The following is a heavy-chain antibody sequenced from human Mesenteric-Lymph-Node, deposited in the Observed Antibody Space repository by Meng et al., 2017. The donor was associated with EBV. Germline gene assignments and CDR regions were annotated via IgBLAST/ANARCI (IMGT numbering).Heavy chain of an antibody. CDR3: ARTPGPVAVPFDY. D-gene: IGHD6-19*01. CDR2: IYYTGTT. CDR1: RGSISTGGYY. V-gene: IGHV4-30-4*01. Sequence: QRHPQEPGPGLVQPSQTLSLTRAASRGSISTGGYYWTWIRQPPGKGLVWIAYIYYTGTTYYNPSLKSRVTISVDTSKNQFSLKLNSVTAADTAVYYCARTPGPVAVPFDYWGQGTLVTVSS. J-gene: IGHJ4*02.